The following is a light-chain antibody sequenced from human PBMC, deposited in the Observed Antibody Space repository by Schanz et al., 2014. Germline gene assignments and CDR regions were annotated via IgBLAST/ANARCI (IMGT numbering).Light chain of an antibody. J-gene: IGLJ1*01. CDR2: GNS. CDR3: ASWDDSLSGSYV. Sequence: QSVLAQPPSVSGAPGQRVSISCAGSSSNIGAGYDVHWFQQHPGTAPKLLIYGNSDRPSGVPDRFSGSRSGTSAYLAIRGLRSEDEATYYCASWDDSLSGSYVFGSGTKLTVL. CDR1: SSNIGAGYD. V-gene: IGLV1-40*01.